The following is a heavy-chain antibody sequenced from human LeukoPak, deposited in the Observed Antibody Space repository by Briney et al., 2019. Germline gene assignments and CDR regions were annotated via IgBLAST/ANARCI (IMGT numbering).Heavy chain of an antibody. D-gene: IGHD6-19*01. V-gene: IGHV1-2*02. CDR1: GYTFTGYY. Sequence: ASVKVSCKASGYTFTGYYIHWVRQAPGQGLEWMGWINPNSGGTNYAQKFQGRVTMTRDTSISTAYMELSRLRSDDTAVYYCARDLAEGWLVGLDYWGQRTLVTVSS. J-gene: IGHJ4*02. CDR2: INPNSGGT. CDR3: ARDLAEGWLVGLDY.